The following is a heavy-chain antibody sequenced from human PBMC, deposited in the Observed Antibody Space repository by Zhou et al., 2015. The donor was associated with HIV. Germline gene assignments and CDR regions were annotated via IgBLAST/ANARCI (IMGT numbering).Heavy chain of an antibody. Sequence: LVQSGTEVRKPGSSVKVSCKASGGTFGTYGLTWVRQAPGQGLEWMGGIIPVFGTAKYAQKFQGRVSITADRSTSIAYMDLRSLRSDDTAVYYCARDRGAARPEWRYFDLWGRGTLVTVSS. CDR3: ARDRGAARPEWRYFDL. J-gene: IGHJ2*01. CDR2: IIPVFGTA. D-gene: IGHD6-6*01. CDR1: GGTFGTYG. V-gene: IGHV1-69*06.